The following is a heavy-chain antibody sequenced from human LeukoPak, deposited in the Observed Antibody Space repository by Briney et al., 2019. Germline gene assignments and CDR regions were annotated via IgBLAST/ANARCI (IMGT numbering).Heavy chain of an antibody. Sequence: ASVKVSCKASGYTFTGYYMHWVRHAPGQGLEWMGWINPNSGGTNYAQEFQGRVTMTRDTSISTAYMELSRLRSDGTAVYYCARANSYGSGSLVNWGQGTLVTVSS. V-gene: IGHV1-2*02. J-gene: IGHJ4*02. D-gene: IGHD3-10*01. CDR2: INPNSGGT. CDR3: ARANSYGSGSLVN. CDR1: GYTFTGYY.